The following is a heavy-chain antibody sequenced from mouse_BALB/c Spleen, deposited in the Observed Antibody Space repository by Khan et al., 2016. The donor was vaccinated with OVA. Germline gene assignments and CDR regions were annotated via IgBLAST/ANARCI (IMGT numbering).Heavy chain of an antibody. CDR1: GYTFSSSW. D-gene: IGHD1-1*01. CDR3: ARYYGSRFAY. J-gene: IGHJ3*01. CDR2: IYPGNDDT. Sequence: QVQLQQSGAELVRPGSSVKISCKASGYTFSSSWMNWVKQRPGQGLEWIGQIYPGNDDTDYNGTFKDKATLTADKSSRTAYMQLTSLTAEDAAVYFCARYYGSRFAYWGQGTLVTVSA. V-gene: IGHV1-80*01.